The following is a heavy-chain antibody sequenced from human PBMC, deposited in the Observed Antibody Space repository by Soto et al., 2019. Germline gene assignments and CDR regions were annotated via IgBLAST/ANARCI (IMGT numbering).Heavy chain of an antibody. Sequence: SVKVSCKASGGTFSSYAISWVRQAPGQGLEWMGGIIPIFGTANYAQKFQGRVTITADESTSTAYMELSSLRSEDTAVYYCARVRFDTYYYASAFDYWGQGTLVTVSS. J-gene: IGHJ4*02. D-gene: IGHD3-22*01. CDR2: IIPIFGTA. CDR3: ARVRFDTYYYASAFDY. CDR1: GGTFSSYA. V-gene: IGHV1-69*13.